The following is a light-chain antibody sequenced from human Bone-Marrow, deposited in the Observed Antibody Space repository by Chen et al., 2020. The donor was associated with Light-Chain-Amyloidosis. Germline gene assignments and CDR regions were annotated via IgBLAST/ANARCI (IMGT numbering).Light chain of an antibody. V-gene: IGKV3-11*01. Sequence: EIVLTQSPATLSLSPGERATLSCRASQSVSSYLVWYQQKPGQAPRLLIYDASNRATGIPARFSGSGSGTDFTLTISSLEPEDFAVYYCQQRSNWPLTFGPGIKVDIK. CDR1: QSVSSY. CDR3: QQRSNWPLT. CDR2: DAS. J-gene: IGKJ3*01.